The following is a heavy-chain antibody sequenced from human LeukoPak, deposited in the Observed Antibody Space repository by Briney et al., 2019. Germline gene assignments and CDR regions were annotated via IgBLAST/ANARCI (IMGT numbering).Heavy chain of an antibody. D-gene: IGHD4-11*01. V-gene: IGHV3-30*02. CDR3: AKDKDYSIYVENDY. Sequence: PGGSLRLSCEASGFNFHNFAMHWVRQAPGKGLEWVAFIRYDGSNKYYADSVKGRFTISRDNSKNTLYLQMNSLRAEDTAVYYCAKDKDYSIYVENDYWGQGTLVTVSS. CDR1: GFNFHNFA. J-gene: IGHJ4*02. CDR2: IRYDGSNK.